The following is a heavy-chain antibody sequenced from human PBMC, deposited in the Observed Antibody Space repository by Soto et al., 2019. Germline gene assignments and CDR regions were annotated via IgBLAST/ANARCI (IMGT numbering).Heavy chain of an antibody. CDR3: ASWTIRSGSPP. CDR1: GGTFSSYT. V-gene: IGHV1-69*02. Sequence: GASVKVSCKASGGTFSSYTISWVRQAPGQGLEWMGRIIPILGIANYAQKFQGRVTITADKSTSTAYMELSSLRSEDTAVYYCASWTIRSGSPPWGQGTLVTVSS. J-gene: IGHJ5*02. D-gene: IGHD3-10*01. CDR2: IIPILGIA.